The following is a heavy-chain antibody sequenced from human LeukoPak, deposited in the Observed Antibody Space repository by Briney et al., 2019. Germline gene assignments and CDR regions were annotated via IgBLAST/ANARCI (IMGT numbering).Heavy chain of an antibody. CDR1: GINFRSPG. V-gene: IGHV3-30*02. J-gene: IGHJ4*02. CDR3: AREGGRAVPGGFDQ. CDR2: IQNDGSDK. D-gene: IGHD2-8*02. Sequence: PGGSLRLSCAASGINFRSPGMHWVRQAPGKGLEWVTFIQNDGSDKYYAASVKGRFTISRDNSKNTVYLHMASLRADDTALYYCAREGGRAVPGGFDQWGQGTLVTVSS.